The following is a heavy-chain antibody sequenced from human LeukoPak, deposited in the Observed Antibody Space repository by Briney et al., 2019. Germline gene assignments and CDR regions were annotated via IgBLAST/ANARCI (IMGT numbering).Heavy chain of an antibody. Sequence: PGGSLGLSCAASGFTFSTYAMSWVRQAPGKGLEWVSAISGGIVTTYYADSVKGRFTISRDNSKNTLYLQMNSLRAEDTAVYYYAKDSTSCSSLFLGGVGPRYGMDVWGQGTTVTVSS. V-gene: IGHV3-23*01. CDR3: AKDSTSCSSLFLGGVGPRYGMDV. CDR2: ISGGIVTT. J-gene: IGHJ6*02. D-gene: IGHD2-2*01. CDR1: GFTFSTYA.